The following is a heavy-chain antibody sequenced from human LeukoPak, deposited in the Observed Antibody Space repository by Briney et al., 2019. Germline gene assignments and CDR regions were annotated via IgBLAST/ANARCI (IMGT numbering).Heavy chain of an antibody. D-gene: IGHD6-13*01. CDR2: INPNSGDT. V-gene: IGHV1-2*06. CDR3: ARDFASSWPFDY. J-gene: IGHJ4*02. Sequence: ASVKVSCKASGYTFTGYYMHWVRQAPGQGLEWMGRINPNSGDTNYAQKFQGRVTMTRDTSITTAYMELNRLRSDDKAVYYCARDFASSWPFDYWGQGTLVTVSS. CDR1: GYTFTGYY.